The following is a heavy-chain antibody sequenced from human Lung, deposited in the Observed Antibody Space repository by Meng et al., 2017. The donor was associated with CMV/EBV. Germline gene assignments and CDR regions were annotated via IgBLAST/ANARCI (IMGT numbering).Heavy chain of an antibody. Sequence: LXLTCAASGFTFSSYTLNWVRQPPGEGLEWVSSISSSGSYFYYAASVKGRFTISRDNAANSLYLQMSGLRAKDTAGYFCAGDYGSRGMDFWGHGTTVTVSS. V-gene: IGHV3-21*06. J-gene: IGHJ6*02. D-gene: IGHD3-10*01. CDR2: ISSSGSYF. CDR3: AGDYGSRGMDF. CDR1: GFTFSSYT.